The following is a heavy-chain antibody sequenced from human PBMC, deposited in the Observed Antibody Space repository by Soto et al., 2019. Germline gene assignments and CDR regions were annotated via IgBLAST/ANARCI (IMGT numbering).Heavy chain of an antibody. Sequence: SLRLSCAASGFTFSSYGMHWVRQAPGKGLEWVAVIWYDGSNKYYADSVKGRFTISRDNSKNTLYLQMNSLRAEDTAVYYCARPEYSYGSVYCGMDVWGQGTTVTVSS. CDR1: GFTFSSYG. J-gene: IGHJ6*02. CDR2: IWYDGSNK. D-gene: IGHD5-18*01. CDR3: ARPEYSYGSVYCGMDV. V-gene: IGHV3-33*01.